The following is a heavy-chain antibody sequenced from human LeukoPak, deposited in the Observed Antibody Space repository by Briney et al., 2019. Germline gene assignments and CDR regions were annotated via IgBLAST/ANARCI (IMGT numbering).Heavy chain of an antibody. J-gene: IGHJ5*02. Sequence: PGRPLRLSCGASGFTFSTYAMHWVRQTPDKGLEWVSFISSNGSNENYADSVKGRFIISRDNSKNTLFLRMNNLTPEDTAVYYCAKGHDTSTWFGTWLDPWGQGTLVTVSS. CDR2: ISSNGSNE. CDR1: GFTFSTYA. V-gene: IGHV3-30*18. D-gene: IGHD3-10*01. CDR3: AKGHDTSTWFGTWLDP.